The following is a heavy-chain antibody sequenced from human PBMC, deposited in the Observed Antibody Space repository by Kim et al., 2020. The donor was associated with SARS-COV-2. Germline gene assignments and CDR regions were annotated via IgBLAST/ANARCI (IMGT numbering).Heavy chain of an antibody. J-gene: IGHJ6*02. CDR1: GFTFSSYA. CDR3: AKDPQTSGYFFGMDV. V-gene: IGHV3-23*01. Sequence: GGSLRLSCAGSGFTFSSYAVAWVRQAPGKGPEWVSTISASGRDTNYADSVKGRFTISRDNSRNTLYLQMDSLRAEDTAVYYCAKDPQTSGYFFGMDVWGQGTTVTVSS. D-gene: IGHD3-22*01. CDR2: ISASGRDT.